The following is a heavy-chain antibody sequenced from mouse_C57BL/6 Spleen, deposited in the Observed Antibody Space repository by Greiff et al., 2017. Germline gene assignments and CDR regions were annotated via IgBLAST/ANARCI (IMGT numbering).Heavy chain of an antibody. J-gene: IGHJ1*03. CDR1: GFTFSSYG. D-gene: IGHD4-1*01. CDR3: ARSWDVGYFDV. CDR2: ISSGGSYT. V-gene: IGHV5-6*01. Sequence: DVHLVESGGDLVKPGGSLKLSCAASGFTFSSYGMSWVRQTPDKRLEWVATISSGGSYTYYPDSVKGRFTISRDKAKNTLYLQMSSLKSEDTAMYYCARSWDVGYFDVWGTGTTVTVSS.